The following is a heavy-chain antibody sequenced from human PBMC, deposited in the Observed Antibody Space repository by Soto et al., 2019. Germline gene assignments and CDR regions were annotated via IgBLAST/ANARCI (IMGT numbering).Heavy chain of an antibody. CDR1: GFSLNTRGVG. J-gene: IGHJ4*02. CDR2: IHWDDEK. Sequence: QITLKESGPTLVIPTQTLTLTCTFSGFSLNTRGVGVGWIRQPPGKALEWVALIHWDDEKRYSPSLRNTLTITKDTYKNQLVLIMTKMDPVDTATYYCAYRHFALVSGWNFDVWGQGIIVTVSS. D-gene: IGHD6-19*01. CDR3: AYRHFALVSGWNFDV. V-gene: IGHV2-5*02.